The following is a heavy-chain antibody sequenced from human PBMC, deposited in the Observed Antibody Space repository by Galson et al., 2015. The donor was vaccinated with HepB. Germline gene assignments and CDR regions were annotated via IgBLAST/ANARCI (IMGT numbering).Heavy chain of an antibody. CDR2: INPAGSVT. CDR1: GFTFSSSW. Sequence: SLRLSCAASGFTFSSSWMTWVRLTPGTGLGWVSNINPAGSVTHHVASVMDRFTISRDNAENSLYLQMNSLRAEDTGVYYCARDMAYGALDYWGQGTLVTVSS. J-gene: IGHJ4*02. CDR3: ARDMAYGALDY. D-gene: IGHD4/OR15-4a*01. V-gene: IGHV3-7*01.